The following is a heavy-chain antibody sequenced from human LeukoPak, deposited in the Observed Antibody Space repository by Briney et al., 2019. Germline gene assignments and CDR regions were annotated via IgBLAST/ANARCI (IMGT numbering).Heavy chain of an antibody. CDR2: ISSSSRYI. J-gene: IGHJ4*02. D-gene: IGHD3-10*01. Sequence: PGGSLRLSCEVSGFDFGSYSMNWVRQVPGKGLQWVSSISSSSRYIYYADSVKGRFTVSRDNAKNSLYLQMNSLGAEDTAVYSCARCYASGSYGIDYWGQGTLVAVSS. V-gene: IGHV3-21*01. CDR1: GFDFGSYS. CDR3: ARCYASGSYGIDY.